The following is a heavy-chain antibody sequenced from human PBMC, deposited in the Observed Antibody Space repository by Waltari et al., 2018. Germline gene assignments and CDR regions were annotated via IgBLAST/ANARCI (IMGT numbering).Heavy chain of an antibody. Sequence: EVQLLESGGGLVQPGGSLRLSCAASGLPFSSYAIGWFRQAHGKGLEGVSAFRGSGGSTYYADSGKGRFTISRDNSKNTLYLQMNSLRAEDTAVYYCAKDLREYSSFDDAFDIWGQGTMVTVSS. CDR3: AKDLREYSSFDDAFDI. CDR2: FRGSGGST. J-gene: IGHJ3*02. CDR1: GLPFSSYA. V-gene: IGHV3-23*01. D-gene: IGHD6-6*01.